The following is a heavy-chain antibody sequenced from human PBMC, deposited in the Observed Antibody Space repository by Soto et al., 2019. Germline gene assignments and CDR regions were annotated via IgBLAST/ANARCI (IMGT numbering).Heavy chain of an antibody. CDR1: GGSISSSSYY. CDR3: ARDSSSWYAYYYYGMDV. CDR2: IYYSGST. J-gene: IGHJ6*02. Sequence: SETLSLTCTVSGGSISSSSYYWGWIRQPPGKGLEWIGSIYYSGSTNYNPSLKSRATISVDTSKNQFSLKLSSVTAADTAVYYCARDSSSWYAYYYYGMDVWGQGTTVTVSS. V-gene: IGHV4-39*07. D-gene: IGHD6-13*01.